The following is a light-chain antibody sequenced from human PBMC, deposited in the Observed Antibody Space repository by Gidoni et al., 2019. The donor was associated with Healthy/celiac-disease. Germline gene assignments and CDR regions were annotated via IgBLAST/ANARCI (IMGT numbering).Light chain of an antibody. V-gene: IGLV2-14*01. CDR2: EVS. J-gene: IGLJ2*01. Sequence: SALTQPASVSGPPGQSRTTSCTGTSSDVGGYNYVSWYQQHPGKAPKLMISEVSNRPSWVPDHCSGSTSRNTASLTISGLQAEDEADYYCSSYTISSTLVVFGGGTKLTVL. CDR1: SSDVGGYNY. CDR3: SSYTISSTLVV.